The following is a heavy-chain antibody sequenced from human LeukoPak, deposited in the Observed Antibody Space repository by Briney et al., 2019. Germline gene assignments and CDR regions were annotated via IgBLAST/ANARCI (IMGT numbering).Heavy chain of an antibody. J-gene: IGHJ4*02. CDR2: ISWNSGSI. CDR3: AKSLGYSAGYYFDY. Sequence: GGSLRLSCAASGFTFDDYAMHWVRQAPGKGLECVSGISWNSGSIGYAVSVKGRFAISRDNAKNSLYLQMNSLRAEDMALYYCAKSLGYSAGYYFDYWGQGTLVTVSS. V-gene: IGHV3-9*03. D-gene: IGHD1-1*01. CDR1: GFTFDDYA.